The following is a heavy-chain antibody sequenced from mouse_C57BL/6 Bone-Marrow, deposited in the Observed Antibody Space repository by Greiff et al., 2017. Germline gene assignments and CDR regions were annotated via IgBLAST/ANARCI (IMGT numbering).Heavy chain of an antibody. D-gene: IGHD2-4*01. Sequence: QVQLKQSGPGLVAPSQSLSITCTVSGFSLTSYGVHWVRQPPGKGLEWLVVIWSDGSTTYNSALKSRLSISKDNSKSQVFLKMNSLQTDDTAMYYCARHEGDYDWFAYWGQGTLVTVSA. CDR2: IWSDGST. J-gene: IGHJ3*01. CDR1: GFSLTSYG. V-gene: IGHV2-6-1*01. CDR3: ARHEGDYDWFAY.